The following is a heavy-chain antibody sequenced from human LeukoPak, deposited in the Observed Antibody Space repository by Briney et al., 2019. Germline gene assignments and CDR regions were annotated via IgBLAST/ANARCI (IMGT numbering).Heavy chain of an antibody. J-gene: IGHJ6*03. D-gene: IGHD3-22*01. CDR2: IYSGGTT. Sequence: GGSLRLSCAASGFTVSSNYMSWVRQAPGKGLEWVSVIYSGGTTFYADSVKGRFTISRDNSKNTLYLQMNSLRAEDTAVYYCARGSTVAASSGYYYYYYMDVWGKGTTVTISS. V-gene: IGHV3-66*01. CDR3: ARGSTVAASSGYYYYYYMDV. CDR1: GFTVSSNY.